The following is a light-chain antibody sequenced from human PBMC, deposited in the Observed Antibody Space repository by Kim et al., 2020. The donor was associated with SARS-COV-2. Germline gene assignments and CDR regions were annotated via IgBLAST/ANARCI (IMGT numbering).Light chain of an antibody. CDR3: LQHNTYPRT. Sequence: ASVADGVPITCRASQDINIYLTWFQQKPGEVPKRLIYAASSLQHGVPSRFSGSGSGTEFSLTISSLQPEDFGTYYCLQHNTYPRTFGQGTKVDIK. CDR2: AAS. CDR1: QDINIY. V-gene: IGKV1-17*03. J-gene: IGKJ1*01.